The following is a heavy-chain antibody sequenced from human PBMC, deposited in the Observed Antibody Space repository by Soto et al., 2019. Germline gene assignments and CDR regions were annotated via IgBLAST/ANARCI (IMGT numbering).Heavy chain of an antibody. J-gene: IGHJ4*02. V-gene: IGHV3-72*01. CDR1: GFTFSDHY. D-gene: IGHD3-16*01. CDR3: VRATPYVGFDS. CDR2: TRNKANGYST. Sequence: EVQLVESGGGLVQPGGSLRLSCAVSGFTFSDHYMDWIRQIPGSGLEWIARTRNKANGYSTEYAASVRGRFTVSRDDSRSSLNLQTDSLRVEDTAVYYCVRATPYVGFDSWGQGAVVTVSS.